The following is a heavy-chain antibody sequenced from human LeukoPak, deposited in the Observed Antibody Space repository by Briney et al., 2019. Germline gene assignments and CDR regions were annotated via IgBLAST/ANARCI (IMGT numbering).Heavy chain of an antibody. CDR1: GFRFDDYG. CDR3: TRENWYIDY. CDR2: IKQDGSEE. Sequence: GGSLRLSCAASGFRFDDYGMSWVRQAPGKGLEWVANIKQDGSEEYYVDSVKDRFTISRDNAKNSLYLQMNSLRAEDAAVYYCTRENWYIDYWGQGNLVTVSS. V-gene: IGHV3-7*01. J-gene: IGHJ4*02.